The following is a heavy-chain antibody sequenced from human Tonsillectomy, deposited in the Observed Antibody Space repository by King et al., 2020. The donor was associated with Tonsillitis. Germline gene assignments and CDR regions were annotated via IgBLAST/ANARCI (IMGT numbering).Heavy chain of an antibody. J-gene: IGHJ2*01. CDR2: IYHSGST. Sequence: LQLQESGSGLVKPSQTLSLTCAVSGGSISSGGYSWSWIRQPPGKGLEWIGYIYHSGSTYYNPSLKSRVTISLDRSKNQFSLKLSSVTAADTAVYYCARTTIGIAAAHYWYFDLWGRGTLVTVSS. CDR1: GGSISSGGYS. CDR3: ARTTIGIAAAHYWYFDL. D-gene: IGHD6-13*01. V-gene: IGHV4-30-2*01.